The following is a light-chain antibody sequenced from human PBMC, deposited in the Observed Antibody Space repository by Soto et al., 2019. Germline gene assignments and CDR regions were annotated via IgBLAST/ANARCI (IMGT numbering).Light chain of an antibody. Sequence: EIVLTQSPCTLSLSPGERATLSCRASQSVRSSYLSWYQQRPGQAPRLLIYGASTRATGIPDRFSGSGSGTDFTLTISRLEPEDFAVYYCQQYGSSLFTFGPGTKVDIK. J-gene: IGKJ3*01. V-gene: IGKV3-20*01. CDR3: QQYGSSLFT. CDR1: QSVRSSY. CDR2: GAS.